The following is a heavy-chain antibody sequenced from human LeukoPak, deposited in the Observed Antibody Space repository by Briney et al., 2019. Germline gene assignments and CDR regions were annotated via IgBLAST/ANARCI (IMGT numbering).Heavy chain of an antibody. CDR1: GFTVSSNY. Sequence: GGSLRLSCAASGFTVSSNYMSWVRQAPGKGLDWVSVIYSGGSTYYADSVKGRFTISRDNSKNTLYLQMNSLRDEDTAVYYCARVDYGDYGFDYWGQGTLVTVSS. CDR2: IYSGGST. CDR3: ARVDYGDYGFDY. D-gene: IGHD4-17*01. V-gene: IGHV3-66*01. J-gene: IGHJ4*02.